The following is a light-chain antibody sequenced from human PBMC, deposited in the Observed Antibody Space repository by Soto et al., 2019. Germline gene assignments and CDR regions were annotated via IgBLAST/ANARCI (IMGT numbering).Light chain of an antibody. V-gene: IGKV1-17*01. CDR3: LQHNSYPRK. J-gene: IGKJ1*01. CDR2: AAS. CDR1: QGIRND. Sequence: DIQMTQSPSSLSASVGDRVTITWRPSQGIRNDLVWYQQKPGKAPKLLIDAASTLQSGVPSRFSGSGSGTEFTLTISSLQPEDFATYYCLQHNSYPRKFGQGTKVDIK.